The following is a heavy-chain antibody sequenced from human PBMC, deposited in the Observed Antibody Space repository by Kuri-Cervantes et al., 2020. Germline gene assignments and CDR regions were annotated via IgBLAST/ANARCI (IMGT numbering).Heavy chain of an antibody. CDR2: ISYDGSNK. J-gene: IGHJ6*02. CDR1: GFTFSSDG. V-gene: IGHV3-30*03. D-gene: IGHD3-3*01. Sequence: GESLKISCAASGFTFSSDGMHWVRQAPGKGLEWVAVISYDGSNKYYADSVKGRFTISRDNSKNTLYLQMNSLRAEDTAVYYCARVDYDFWSGYPGYMDVWGQGTTVTVSS. CDR3: ARVDYDFWSGYPGYMDV.